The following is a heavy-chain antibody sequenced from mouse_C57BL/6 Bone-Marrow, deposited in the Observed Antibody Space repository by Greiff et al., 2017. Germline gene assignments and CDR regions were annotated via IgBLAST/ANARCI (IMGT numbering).Heavy chain of an antibody. CDR2: INPSNGGT. CDR1: GYTFTSYW. D-gene: IGHD2-1*01. V-gene: IGHV1-53*01. J-gene: IGHJ1*03. CDR3: ARVDYGNYDWYFDV. Sequence: QVQLKQPGTELVKPGASVKLSCKASGYTFTSYWMHWVKQRPGQGLEWIGNINPSNGGTNYNEKFKSKATLTADKSSSTAYMQLSSLTSEDSAVYDCARVDYGNYDWYFDVWGTGTTVTVSS.